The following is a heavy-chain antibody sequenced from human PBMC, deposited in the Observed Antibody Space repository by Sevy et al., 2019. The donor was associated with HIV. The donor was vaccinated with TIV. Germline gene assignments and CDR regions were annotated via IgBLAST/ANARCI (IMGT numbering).Heavy chain of an antibody. Sequence: GGSLRLSCVVSGIIFTSSGMHWVRQAPGKGLEWLAVISYHGREKFYAEFVKGRFTISRDNSKKILYLQMNSLRIEDTAVYYCAKDFTGYNGMDVWGQGTMVTVSS. CDR2: ISYHGREK. J-gene: IGHJ6*02. CDR1: GIIFTSSG. V-gene: IGHV3-30*18. CDR3: AKDFTGYNGMDV. D-gene: IGHD3-9*01.